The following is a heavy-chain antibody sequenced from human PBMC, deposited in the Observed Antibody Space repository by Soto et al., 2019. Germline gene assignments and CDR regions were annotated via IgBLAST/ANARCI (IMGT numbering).Heavy chain of an antibody. D-gene: IGHD5-12*01. CDR1: CYTFTSYG. CDR2: ISAYNGNT. CDR3: ARDSWVEWYVEMATINGFDY. V-gene: IGHV1-18*04. Sequence: GSVKVSCKASCYTFTSYGISWVRQAPGQGLEWMGWISAYNGNTNYAQKLQGRVTMTTDTSTSTAYMELRSLRSDDTAVYYCARDSWVEWYVEMATINGFDYWGQGTLVTVSS. J-gene: IGHJ4*02.